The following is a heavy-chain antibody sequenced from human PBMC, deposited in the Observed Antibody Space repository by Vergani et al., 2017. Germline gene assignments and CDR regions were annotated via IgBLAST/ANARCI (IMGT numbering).Heavy chain of an antibody. Sequence: EVQLVESGGGLVQPGGSLRLSCAASGFTFSSYWMSWVRQAPGKGLEWVANIKQDGSEKYYVDSVKGRFTISRDNAKNSPYLQMNSLRAEDTAVYYCAREFGDYDILTGYSYYYGMDVWGQGTTVTVSS. J-gene: IGHJ6*02. CDR2: IKQDGSEK. D-gene: IGHD3-9*01. V-gene: IGHV3-7*01. CDR1: GFTFSSYW. CDR3: AREFGDYDILTGYSYYYGMDV.